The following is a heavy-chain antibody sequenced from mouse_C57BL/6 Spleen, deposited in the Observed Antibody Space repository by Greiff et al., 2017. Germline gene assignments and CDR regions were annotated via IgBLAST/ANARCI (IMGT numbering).Heavy chain of an antibody. D-gene: IGHD2-1*01. J-gene: IGHJ4*01. CDR2: ISSGSSTI. V-gene: IGHV5-17*01. CDR1: GFTFSDYG. CDR3: ARGGDFGNYPFYAMDY. Sequence: DVKLVESGGGLVKPGGSLKLSCAASGFTFSDYGMHWVRQAPEKGLEWVAYISSGSSTIYYADTVKGRFTISRDNAKNTLFLQMTSLRSEDTAMXYCARGGDFGNYPFYAMDYWGQGTSGTVSS.